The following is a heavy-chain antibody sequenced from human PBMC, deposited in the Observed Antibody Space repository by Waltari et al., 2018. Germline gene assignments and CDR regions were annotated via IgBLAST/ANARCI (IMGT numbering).Heavy chain of an antibody. J-gene: IGHJ5*02. CDR1: SLSTGGVG. CDR2: IYWNGDE. CDR3: AHRSSSRGWFDP. Sequence: SLSTGGVGVGWIRQPPGKALQWLALIYWNGDERYSPSLKTRLTITKDSSKNEVVLTMTNVDPVDTATYFCAHRSSSRGWFDPWGQGTLVTVSS. V-gene: IGHV2-5*01. D-gene: IGHD2-2*01.